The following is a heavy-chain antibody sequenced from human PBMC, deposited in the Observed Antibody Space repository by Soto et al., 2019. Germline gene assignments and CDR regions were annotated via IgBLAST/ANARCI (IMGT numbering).Heavy chain of an antibody. CDR3: AKDRGAGGRFSGIAVAGIPS. V-gene: IGHV3-23*01. J-gene: IGHJ5*02. CDR1: GFTFSSYA. CDR2: ISGGGGNT. Sequence: EVQLLESGGGLVQPGGSLRLSCAASGFTFSSYAMSWVRQTPGKGLEWVSGISGGGGNTYYADSATGRFTISRDNSRNTQYLQMNSLRAADTAIYYGAKDRGAGGRFSGIAVAGIPSWGQGTLVTVSS. D-gene: IGHD6-19*01.